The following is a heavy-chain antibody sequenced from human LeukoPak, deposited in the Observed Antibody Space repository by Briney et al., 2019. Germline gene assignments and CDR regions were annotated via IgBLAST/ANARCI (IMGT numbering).Heavy chain of an antibody. CDR1: GGSISSYY. J-gene: IGHJ4*02. CDR3: ARTPYYDSSGLSHWAPDYFDY. CDR2: IYYSGST. V-gene: IGHV4-59*01. D-gene: IGHD3-22*01. Sequence: SETLSLTCTVSGGSISSYYWSWIRQPPGKGLEWIGYIYYSGSTNYNPSLKSRVTISVDTSKNQFSLKLSSVTAADTAVYYCARTPYYDSSGLSHWAPDYFDYWGQGTLVTVSS.